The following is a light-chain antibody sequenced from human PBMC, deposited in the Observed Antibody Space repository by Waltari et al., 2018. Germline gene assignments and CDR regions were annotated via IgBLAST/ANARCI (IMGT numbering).Light chain of an antibody. V-gene: IGKV3-15*01. CDR1: QSVRNN. J-gene: IGKJ5*01. CDR3: QQYNNWPPGT. Sequence: EIVMTQSPATLSVSPGERATLSCRASQSVRNNLAWYQQKPGQAPRLLIYGASTRATGIPARFSGSGSVTEFTLTISSLQSEDFAVYYCQQYNNWPPGTFGQGTRLEIK. CDR2: GAS.